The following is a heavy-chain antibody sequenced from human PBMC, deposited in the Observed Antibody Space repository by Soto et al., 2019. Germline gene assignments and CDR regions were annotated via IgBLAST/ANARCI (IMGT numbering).Heavy chain of an antibody. D-gene: IGHD2-2*02. CDR1: GGSVSSGSYY. J-gene: IGHJ4*02. Sequence: SETLSLTCTVSGGSVSSGSYYWSWIRQPPGKGLEWIGYIYYSGSTNYNPSLKSRVTISVDTSKNQFSLKLGSVTAADTAVYYCARGTDCSSTSCYSLGYWGQGTLVTVSS. CDR2: IYYSGST. CDR3: ARGTDCSSTSCYSLGY. V-gene: IGHV4-61*01.